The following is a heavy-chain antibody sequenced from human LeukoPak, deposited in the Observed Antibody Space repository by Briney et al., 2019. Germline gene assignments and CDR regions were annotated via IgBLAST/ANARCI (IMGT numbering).Heavy chain of an antibody. CDR3: ARYGSGSYYRSDAFDI. V-gene: IGHV3-7*01. CDR2: IKQDGSEK. D-gene: IGHD3-10*01. Sequence: PGGSLRLSCVASGFTFSSYWMSWVRQAPGKWLEWVANIKQDGSEKYYVDSVKGRFTISRDNAKNSLYLQMNSLRAEDTAVYYCARYGSGSYYRSDAFDIWGQGTMVTVSS. J-gene: IGHJ3*02. CDR1: GFTFSSYW.